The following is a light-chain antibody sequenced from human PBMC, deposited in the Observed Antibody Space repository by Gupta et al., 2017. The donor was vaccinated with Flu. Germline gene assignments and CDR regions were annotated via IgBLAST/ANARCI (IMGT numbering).Light chain of an antibody. V-gene: IGKV1-33*01. Sequence: PSSLSASVGDRVTITCQASQGINKDLEWYQQKPGKAPKLLIFDASNVKTGVPSRFSGSGYGTDFTVTISSRQPEDFANYYCQQEDNLPRTFGRGTXVEMK. CDR3: QQEDNLPRT. CDR2: DAS. J-gene: IGKJ1*01. CDR1: QGINKD.